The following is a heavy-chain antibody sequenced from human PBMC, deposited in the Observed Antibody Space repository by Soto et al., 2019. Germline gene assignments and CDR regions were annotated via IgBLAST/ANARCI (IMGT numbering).Heavy chain of an antibody. CDR1: GFPFNTYA. J-gene: IGHJ6*03. CDR2: ISSGGHAT. V-gene: IGHV3-23*01. Sequence: GGSLRLSCAPSGFPFNTYAMSWARQAPGKGPEWVSAISSGGHATFYTDSVKGRFTLSRDNSKNTLYLQMNSLRVADTGVYFYIRGSHSSYWSDMDVWGKGTTVTVSS. D-gene: IGHD1-20*01. CDR3: IRGSHSSYWSDMDV.